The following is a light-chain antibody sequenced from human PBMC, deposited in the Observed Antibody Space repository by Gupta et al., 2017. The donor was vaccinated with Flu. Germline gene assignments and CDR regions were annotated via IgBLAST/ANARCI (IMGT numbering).Light chain of an antibody. CDR3: QYYGSSLI. J-gene: IGKJ4*01. V-gene: IGKV3-20*01. CDR1: QAVSSTY. CDR2: GAS. Sequence: EIVLTQSPGTLSLSPGERATLSCRASQAVSSTYLVWYQQKPGQAPTLLIYGASRRATGIPDRFSGSGSGTDFTLTVSRLEPEDFAVYYCQYYGSSLIFGGGTKVEI.